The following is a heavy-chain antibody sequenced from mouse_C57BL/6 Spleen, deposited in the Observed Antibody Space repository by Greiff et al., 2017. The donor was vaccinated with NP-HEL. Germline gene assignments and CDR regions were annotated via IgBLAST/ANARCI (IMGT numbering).Heavy chain of an antibody. CDR2: ISSGSSTI. V-gene: IGHV5-17*01. CDR3: ARKRDYYAMDD. Sequence: EVKLVESGGGLVKPGGSLKLSCAASGFTFSDYGMHWVRQAPEKGLEWVAYISSGSSTIYYADTVKGRFTISRDNAKNTLFLQMTSLRSEDTAMYYCARKRDYYAMDDWGQGTSVTVSS. CDR1: GFTFSDYG. J-gene: IGHJ4*01.